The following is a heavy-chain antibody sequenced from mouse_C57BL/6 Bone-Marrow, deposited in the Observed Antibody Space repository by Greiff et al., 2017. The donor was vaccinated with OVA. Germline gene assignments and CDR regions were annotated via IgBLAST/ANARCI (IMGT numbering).Heavy chain of an antibody. D-gene: IGHD1-1*01. CDR1: GYAFTNYL. J-gene: IGHJ3*01. CDR3: ARNGSL. V-gene: IGHV1-54*01. CDR2: INPGSGGT. Sequence: VQLQQSGAELVRPGTSVKVSCKASGYAFTNYLLEWVKQRPGQGLVRIGVINPGSGGTHYNEKFKCKATLTADKSSSTAYMQLSSLTSEDSAVYCCARNGSLWGQGTLVTVSA.